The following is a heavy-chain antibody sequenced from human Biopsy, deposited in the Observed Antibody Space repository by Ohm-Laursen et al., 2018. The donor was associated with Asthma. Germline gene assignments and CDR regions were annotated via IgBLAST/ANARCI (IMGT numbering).Heavy chain of an antibody. CDR1: GASINTSQSY. D-gene: IGHD5-18*01. J-gene: IGHJ4*02. Sequence: TLSLTCTVSGASINTSQSYWSWLRMLPGKGLERIGCIYYRGETFFNPSLKTPLFMSLDSSKNQLSLKMTSVTVADTAVYFCARNLPVYTYVPFEDWGQGTLVTVSS. CDR2: IYYRGET. CDR3: ARNLPVYTYVPFED. V-gene: IGHV4-31*01.